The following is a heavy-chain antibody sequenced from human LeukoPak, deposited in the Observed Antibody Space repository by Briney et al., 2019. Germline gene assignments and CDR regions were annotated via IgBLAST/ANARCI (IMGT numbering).Heavy chain of an antibody. J-gene: IGHJ6*02. CDR3: ARQGTSSSWYGHYYYGMDV. V-gene: IGHV3-30-3*01. CDR2: ISYDGSNK. CDR1: GFTFSSYA. Sequence: GGSLRLSCAASGFTFSSYAMPWVRQAPGKGLEWVAVISYDGSNKYYADSVKGRFTISRDNSKNTLYLQMNSLRAGDTAVYYCARQGTSSSWYGHYYYGMDVWGQGTTVTVSS. D-gene: IGHD6-13*01.